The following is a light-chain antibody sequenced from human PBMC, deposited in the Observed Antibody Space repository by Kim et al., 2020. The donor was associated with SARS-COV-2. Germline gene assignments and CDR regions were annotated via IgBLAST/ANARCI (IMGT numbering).Light chain of an antibody. V-gene: IGLV3-19*01. CDR2: GKN. Sequence: SSELTQDPAVSVALGQTVRITCQGDSLRSYYATWYQQKPGQAPILVIYGKNNRHPGIPDRFSGSSSGNTASLTITGTQAGDEADYYCNSRDSNDNVVFGG. J-gene: IGLJ2*01. CDR3: NSRDSNDNVV. CDR1: SLRSYY.